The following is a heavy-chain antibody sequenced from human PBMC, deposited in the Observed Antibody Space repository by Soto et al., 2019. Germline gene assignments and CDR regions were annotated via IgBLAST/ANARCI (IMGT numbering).Heavy chain of an antibody. J-gene: IGHJ4*02. D-gene: IGHD7-27*01. V-gene: IGHV4-30-4*01. CDR2: IYYSGST. CDR1: GGSISSGDYY. Sequence: QVQLQESGPGLVKPSQTLSLTCTVSGGSISSGDYYWSWIRQPPGKGLEWIGYIYYSGSTYYNPSLKSRXTXPXATPKDPFSLKLSSVTAADTAVYYCAKFTSGYYFDYWGQGPLVTVSS. CDR3: AKFTSGYYFDY.